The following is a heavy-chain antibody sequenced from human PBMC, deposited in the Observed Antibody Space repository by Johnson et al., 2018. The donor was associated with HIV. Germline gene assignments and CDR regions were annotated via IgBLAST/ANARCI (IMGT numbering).Heavy chain of an antibody. J-gene: IGHJ3*02. CDR2: INSDGSRA. Sequence: VQLVESGGGLAQPGGSLRLTCAASGPTFSSEGMHWVRQAPGKGRVWVSRINSDGSRASYADPVKRLLTISRDNAKNTLYLQMNSLRAEDTAVYYCARDPGPQWELEATDAFDIWGQGTMVTVSS. CDR3: ARDPGPQWELEATDAFDI. V-gene: IGHV3-74*01. D-gene: IGHD1-26*01. CDR1: GPTFSSEG.